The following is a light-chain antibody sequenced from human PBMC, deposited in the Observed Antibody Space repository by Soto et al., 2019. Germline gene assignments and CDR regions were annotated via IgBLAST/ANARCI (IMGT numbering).Light chain of an antibody. J-gene: IGKJ4*01. Sequence: DIQMTQSPSFVSASVGDRVTITCRASQGISSWLAWYQHKPGRAPKLLIHDASSLESGVPSRFRDSGSGTDFTLTISSLQPEDFANYYCQQTTSFHLTFGGGTKVEIK. CDR1: QGISSW. CDR3: QQTTSFHLT. V-gene: IGKV1-12*01. CDR2: DAS.